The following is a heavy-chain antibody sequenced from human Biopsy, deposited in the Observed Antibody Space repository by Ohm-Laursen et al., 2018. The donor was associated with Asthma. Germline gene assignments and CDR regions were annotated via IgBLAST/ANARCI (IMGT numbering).Heavy chain of an antibody. CDR3: ARDYYDFWNRSVYTYFGMDV. J-gene: IGHJ6*02. CDR2: IYHRGNT. D-gene: IGHD3-3*01. CDR1: GYSISNGGYY. Sequence: SDTLSLTCSVSGYSISNGGYYWTWVRQRPGKGLEWIGNIYHRGNTKYNPSLKSRLSFSVDTSKNQFSLKLSSVTAADTAIYFCARDYYDFWNRSVYTYFGMDVWGRRTTVVVSS. V-gene: IGHV4-31*03.